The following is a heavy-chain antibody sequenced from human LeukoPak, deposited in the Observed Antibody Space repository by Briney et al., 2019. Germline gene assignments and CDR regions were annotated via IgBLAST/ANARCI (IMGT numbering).Heavy chain of an antibody. CDR3: AREGPPDNNYYDSSGYYYYTNWFDP. D-gene: IGHD3-22*01. Sequence: ASVKVSCKASGYTFTSYGISWARQAPGQGLEWMGWISAYNGNTNYAQKLQGRVTMTTDTSTSTAYMELRSLRSDDTAVYYCAREGPPDNNYYDSSGYYYYTNWFDPWGQGTLVTVSS. V-gene: IGHV1-18*01. J-gene: IGHJ5*02. CDR2: ISAYNGNT. CDR1: GYTFTSYG.